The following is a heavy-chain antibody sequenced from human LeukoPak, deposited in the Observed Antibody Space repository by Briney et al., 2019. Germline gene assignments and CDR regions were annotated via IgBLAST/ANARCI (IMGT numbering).Heavy chain of an antibody. CDR3: ARGSYYDFWSGYGKGSDYYYYMDV. V-gene: IGHV4-59*01. Sequence: SETLSLTCTVSGGSISSYYWSWIRQPPGQGLEWIGYTYYSGSTNYNPSLKSRVTISVDTSKNQFSLKLSSVTAADTAVYYCARGSYYDFWSGYGKGSDYYYYMDVWGKGTTVTVSS. J-gene: IGHJ6*03. CDR2: TYYSGST. CDR1: GGSISSYY. D-gene: IGHD3-3*01.